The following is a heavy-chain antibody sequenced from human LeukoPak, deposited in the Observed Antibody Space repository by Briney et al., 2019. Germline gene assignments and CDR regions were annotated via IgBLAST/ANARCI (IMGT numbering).Heavy chain of an antibody. D-gene: IGHD5-12*01. CDR1: GFSFTYG. V-gene: IGHV3-30*02. CDR2: IRKDGSNI. Sequence: GGSLRVSCAAFGFSFTYGMHWVRQAPGKGLKWVTYIRKDGSNIYYAESVKGRFTISRDNSKNTLYLQMNSLRAEDTAVYYCAKDPTYSGYGGLDVWGKGTTVTVSS. J-gene: IGHJ6*04. CDR3: AKDPTYSGYGGLDV.